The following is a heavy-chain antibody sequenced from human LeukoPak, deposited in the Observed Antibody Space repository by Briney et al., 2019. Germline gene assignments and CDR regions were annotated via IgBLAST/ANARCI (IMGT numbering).Heavy chain of an antibody. CDR1: GFTFSSYS. Sequence: GGSLRLSCAASGFTFSSYSMNWVRQAPGKGLEWVSGISGSGGFTYYADSVKGRFTISRDNSKHTLYLQMNSLRAEDTAVYYCARVTYGSGTYGAFDYWGQGTLVTVSS. D-gene: IGHD3-10*01. V-gene: IGHV3-23*01. J-gene: IGHJ4*02. CDR2: ISGSGGFT. CDR3: ARVTYGSGTYGAFDY.